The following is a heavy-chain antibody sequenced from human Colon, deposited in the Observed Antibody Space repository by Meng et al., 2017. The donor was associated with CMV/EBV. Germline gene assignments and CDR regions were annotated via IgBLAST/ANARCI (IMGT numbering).Heavy chain of an antibody. CDR2: INPNSGHT. D-gene: IGHD2-21*01. CDR3: VRGRVVGGG. J-gene: IGHJ4*02. Sequence: ASVKVSCKASGYTFIGYYMHWVRQAPGQGLEWMGWINPNSGHTAYAQKFQGRVTMTRDTSMTTAYLEVTGLRSDDTAVYYCVRGRVVGGGWGQGTLVTVSS. CDR1: GYTFIGYY. V-gene: IGHV1-2*02.